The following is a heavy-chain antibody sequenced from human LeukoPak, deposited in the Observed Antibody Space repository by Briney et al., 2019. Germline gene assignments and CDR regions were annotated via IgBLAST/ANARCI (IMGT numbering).Heavy chain of an antibody. CDR1: GGTFSSTA. D-gene: IGHD3-10*01. CDR2: IIPIFGTA. CDR3: ARDRKYYYGSGSYEIDAFDI. J-gene: IGHJ3*02. V-gene: IGHV1-69*06. Sequence: GASVKVSCKASGGTFSSTAFSWLRQAPGQGLEWMGGIIPIFGTANYAQKFQGRVTITADKSTSTAYMELSSLRSEDTAVYYCARDRKYYYGSGSYEIDAFDIWGQGTMVTVSS.